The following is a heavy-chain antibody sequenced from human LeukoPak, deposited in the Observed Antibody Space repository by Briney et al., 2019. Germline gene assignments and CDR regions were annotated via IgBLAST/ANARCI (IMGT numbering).Heavy chain of an antibody. Sequence: GGSLRLSCAASGFTFSSYSMNWVRQAPGKGLEWVAFIRYDGSNKYYADSVKGRFTISRDNSKNTLYLQMYSLRAEDTAVYYCAKDVYYDSSGYYETEYYFDYWGQGTLVTVSS. CDR3: AKDVYYDSSGYYETEYYFDY. D-gene: IGHD3-22*01. CDR2: IRYDGSNK. J-gene: IGHJ4*02. V-gene: IGHV3-30*02. CDR1: GFTFSSYS.